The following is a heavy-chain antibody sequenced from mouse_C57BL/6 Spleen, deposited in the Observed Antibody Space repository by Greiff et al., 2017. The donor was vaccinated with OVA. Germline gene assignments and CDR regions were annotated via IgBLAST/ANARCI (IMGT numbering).Heavy chain of an antibody. CDR3: ASGDTTVVAPYAMDY. D-gene: IGHD1-1*01. J-gene: IGHJ4*01. V-gene: IGHV1-50*01. CDR1: GYTFTSYW. CDR2: IDPSDGYT. Sequence: QVQLQQPGAELVKPGASVKLSCKASGYTFTSYWMQWVKQRPGQGLEWIGEIDPSDGYTNYNQKFKGKATLTVDPSSSTAYMQLSSRTSEDAAVYDYASGDTTVVAPYAMDYWGQGTSVTVSS.